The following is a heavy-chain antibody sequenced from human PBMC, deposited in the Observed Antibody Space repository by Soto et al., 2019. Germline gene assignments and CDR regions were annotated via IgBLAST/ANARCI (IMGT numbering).Heavy chain of an antibody. J-gene: IGHJ4*02. CDR1: GFTFSSYA. CDR3: AKEGQQLGGGYFDY. V-gene: IGHV3-23*01. CDR2: ISGSGGST. D-gene: IGHD6-13*01. Sequence: EVQLLESGGGLVQPGGSLRLSCAASGFTFSSYAMSWVRQAPGKGLEWVSAISGSGGSTYYADSVKGRFTISRDNSKNTLYLQRNGLGAEDTAIYYCAKEGQQLGGGYFDYWGQGTLVTVSS.